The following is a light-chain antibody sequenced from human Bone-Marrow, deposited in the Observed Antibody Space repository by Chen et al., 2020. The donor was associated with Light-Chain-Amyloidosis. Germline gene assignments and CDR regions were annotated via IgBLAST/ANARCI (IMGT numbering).Light chain of an antibody. Sequence: AIQLTQSPSSLSASVGDRVTITCRPSQGISSALAWYQQKPGKAPKLLIYDATTLQRGAPSRFSGSGSGTDFTLTISSLQPEDFASYYCQQFNSFPITFGQGTRLEIK. CDR1: QGISSA. J-gene: IGKJ5*01. V-gene: IGKV1-13*02. CDR3: QQFNSFPIT. CDR2: DAT.